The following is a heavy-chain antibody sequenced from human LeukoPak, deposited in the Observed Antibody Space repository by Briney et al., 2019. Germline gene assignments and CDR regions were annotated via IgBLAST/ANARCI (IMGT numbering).Heavy chain of an antibody. Sequence: GESLKISCKGSGYSFTGYWIGWVRQMPGKGLEWMGIIYPGDSDARYSPSFQGQVTISADKSISTAYLQWSSLKASDTAMYYCARSQGYCSGGSCLQGDWFDPWGQGTLVTVSS. CDR3: ARSQGYCSGGSCLQGDWFDP. J-gene: IGHJ5*02. D-gene: IGHD2-15*01. CDR2: IYPGDSDA. CDR1: GYSFTGYW. V-gene: IGHV5-51*01.